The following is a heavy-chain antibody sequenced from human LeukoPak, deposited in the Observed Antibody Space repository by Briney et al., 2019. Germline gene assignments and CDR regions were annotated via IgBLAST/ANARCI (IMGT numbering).Heavy chain of an antibody. V-gene: IGHV3-53*01. CDR2: IYSGGST. D-gene: IGHD2-15*01. Sequence: GGSLRLSCAASGFTVSSNYMSWVRQAPGKGLEWVSVIYSGGSTYYADSVKGRFTISRDNSKNTLYLQMNGLRAEDTAVYYCARLGCSGGSCYSGEDYFDCWGQGTLVTVSS. CDR1: GFTVSSNY. J-gene: IGHJ4*02. CDR3: ARLGCSGGSCYSGEDYFDC.